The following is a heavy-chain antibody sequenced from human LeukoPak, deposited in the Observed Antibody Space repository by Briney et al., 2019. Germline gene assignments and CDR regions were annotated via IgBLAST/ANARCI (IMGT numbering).Heavy chain of an antibody. J-gene: IGHJ4*02. D-gene: IGHD6-25*01. V-gene: IGHV4-34*01. CDR3: ARGVAALNFDY. CDR1: GGSFSGYY. Sequence: PSETLSLTCAVYGGSFSGYYWSWIRQPPGKGLEWIGEINHSGSTNYNPSLKSRVTISVDTSKNQFSLKLSSVTAADTAVYYCARGVAALNFDYWGQGTLVTVSS. CDR2: INHSGST.